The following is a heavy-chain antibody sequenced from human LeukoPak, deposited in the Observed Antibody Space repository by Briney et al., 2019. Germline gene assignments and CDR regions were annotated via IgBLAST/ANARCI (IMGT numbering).Heavy chain of an antibody. Sequence: GGSLRLSCAASGFTFSSYAMSWVRQAPGKGLEWVSSMSGSSSYIYYADSVKGRFTISRDNAKNSLYLQMNSLRAEDTAVYYCARRKASYYDSSGFYYADAFDIWGQGTMVTVSS. D-gene: IGHD3-22*01. CDR2: MSGSSSYI. CDR1: GFTFSSYA. V-gene: IGHV3-21*04. CDR3: ARRKASYYDSSGFYYADAFDI. J-gene: IGHJ3*02.